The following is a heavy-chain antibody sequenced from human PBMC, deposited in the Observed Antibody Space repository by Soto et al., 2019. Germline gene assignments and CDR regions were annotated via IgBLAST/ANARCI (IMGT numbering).Heavy chain of an antibody. V-gene: IGHV1-3*05. J-gene: IGHJ4*02. CDR3: AGGESVVGDY. CDR1: GYTFTSYA. Sequence: QVQLVQSGTEEKKPGASVKVSCKASGYTFTSYAMHWVRQAPGQRLEWMGWINAGNGNTKCSQKFQDRVTITRDTSASTAYMELRSLRSEDTAVYYCAGGESVVGDYWGQGTLVSVSS. D-gene: IGHD2-15*01. CDR2: INAGNGNT.